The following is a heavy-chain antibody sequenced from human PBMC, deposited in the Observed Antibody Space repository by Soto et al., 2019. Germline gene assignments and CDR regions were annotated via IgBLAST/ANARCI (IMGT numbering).Heavy chain of an antibody. V-gene: IGHV1-18*01. CDR1: GYSFTTYG. J-gene: IGHJ6*02. Sequence: QVQLVQSGGEVKKPGASVKVSCKTSGYSFTTYGISWVRQAPGQGLEWMGWISAYNGNTNYTQKLQDRVTXXTDASTSTAYMELRSLRSDDTAVYYCAREGPAPYYYYGMDVWGQGSTVTVSS. CDR3: AREGPAPYYYYGMDV. CDR2: ISAYNGNT.